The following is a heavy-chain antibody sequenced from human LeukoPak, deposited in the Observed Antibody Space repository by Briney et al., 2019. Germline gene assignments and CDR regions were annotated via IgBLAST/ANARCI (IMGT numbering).Heavy chain of an antibody. J-gene: IGHJ4*02. CDR3: ARRVGNSSWYLYYFDY. D-gene: IGHD6-13*01. CDR1: GGSFSGYY. Sequence: SETLSLTCAVYGGSFSGYYWSWIRQPPGKGLEWIGEINHSGSTNYNPSLKSRVTISVDTSKNQFSLKLSSVTAADTAVYYCARRVGNSSWYLYYFDYWGQGTLVTVSS. CDR2: INHSGST. V-gene: IGHV4-34*01.